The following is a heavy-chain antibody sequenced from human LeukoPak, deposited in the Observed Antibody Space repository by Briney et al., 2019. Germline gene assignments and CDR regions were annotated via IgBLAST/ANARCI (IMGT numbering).Heavy chain of an antibody. CDR2: ISSSSSYT. V-gene: IGHV3-11*06. CDR1: GFTFSDYY. Sequence: PGGSLRLSCAASGFTFSDYYMSWIRQAPGKGLEWVSYISSSSSYTNYADSVKGRFTISRDDAKNSLYLQMNSLRSEDTAVYYCVRDQAYAFDMWGQGTMVSVS. J-gene: IGHJ3*02. CDR3: VRDQAYAFDM.